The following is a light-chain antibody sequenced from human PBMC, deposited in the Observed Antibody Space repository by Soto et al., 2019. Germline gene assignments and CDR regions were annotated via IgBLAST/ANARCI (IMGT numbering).Light chain of an antibody. CDR1: SSDVGGYNY. Sequence: QSALTQPASVSGSPGQSITISCTGTSSDVGGYNYVSWYQQHPGKAPKLMIYDVSNRPSGVSNRFSGSKSGNTASLTISGLQAEDEADYCCSSYTSISTSVVFGGGTKVTVL. V-gene: IGLV2-14*01. CDR3: SSYTSISTSVV. J-gene: IGLJ2*01. CDR2: DVS.